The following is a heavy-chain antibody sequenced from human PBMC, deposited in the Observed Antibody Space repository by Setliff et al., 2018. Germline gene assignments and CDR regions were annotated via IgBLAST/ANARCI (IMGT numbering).Heavy chain of an antibody. CDR1: GGSISSSSYY. V-gene: IGHV4-39*07. D-gene: IGHD2-15*01. Sequence: PSETLSLTCTVSGGSISSSSYYWGWIRQPPGKGLEWIGSIYYSGSTYYNPSLKSRVTISVDTSKNQFSLKLSSVTAADTAVYYCARVRVVVIGNYYYYYGMDVWGQGTTVTVSS. CDR3: ARVRVVVIGNYYYYYGMDV. CDR2: IYYSGST. J-gene: IGHJ6*02.